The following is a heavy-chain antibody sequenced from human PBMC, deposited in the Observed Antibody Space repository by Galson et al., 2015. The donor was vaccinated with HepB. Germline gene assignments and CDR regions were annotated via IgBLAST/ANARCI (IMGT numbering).Heavy chain of an antibody. D-gene: IGHD1-26*01. CDR1: EFTFSSYG. CDR2: IWYDGSNK. V-gene: IGHV3-33*08. J-gene: IGHJ6*02. CDR3: VRDSIMGAKRPDYLYYSGMDV. Sequence: SLRLSCAASEFTFSSYGMHWVRQAPGKGLEWVAVIWYDGSNKYYVDSVKGRFTISRDNSKNTVYLQMNSLRAEDTAVYYCVRDSIMGAKRPDYLYYSGMDVWGQGTTVTVSS.